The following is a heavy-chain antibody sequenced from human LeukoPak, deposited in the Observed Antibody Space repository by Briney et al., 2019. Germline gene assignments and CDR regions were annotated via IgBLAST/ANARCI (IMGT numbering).Heavy chain of an antibody. Sequence: PGGSLRLSCAASGFTFSSSAMSWVRQAPGKGLEWVSAISNNGGYTYYADSVQGRFTISRDNAKNSLYLQVNSLRDEDTAVYYCASRSGSVDYWGQGALVTVSS. CDR1: GFTFSSSA. V-gene: IGHV3-23*01. CDR2: ISNNGGYT. J-gene: IGHJ4*02. D-gene: IGHD3-10*01. CDR3: ASRSGSVDY.